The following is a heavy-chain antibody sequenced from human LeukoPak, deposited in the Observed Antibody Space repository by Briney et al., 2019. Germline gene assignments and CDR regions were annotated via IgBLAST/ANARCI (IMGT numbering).Heavy chain of an antibody. J-gene: IGHJ4*02. D-gene: IGHD3-3*01. V-gene: IGHV1-69*05. CDR1: GYTFTSYY. Sequence: SVKVSCKASGYTFTSYYMHWVRQAPGQGLEWMGGIIPIYGTANYAQKFQGRVTITTDESTSTAYMELSSLRSEDTAVYYCARGGDFWSGYYGYYFDYWGQGTLVTVSS. CDR3: ARGGDFWSGYYGYYFDY. CDR2: IIPIYGTA.